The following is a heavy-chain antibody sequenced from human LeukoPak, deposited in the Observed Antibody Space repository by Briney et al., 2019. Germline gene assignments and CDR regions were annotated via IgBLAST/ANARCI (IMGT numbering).Heavy chain of an antibody. V-gene: IGHV5-51*01. CDR3: ARLQSSSDLNYFDY. Sequence: GASVKVSCKASRYTFTDYYIHWVRQAPGQGLEWMGIIYPGDSDTRYSPSFQGQVTISADKSISTAYLQWSSLKASDTAMYYCARLQSSSDLNYFDYWGQGTLVTVSS. D-gene: IGHD6-6*01. CDR1: RYTFTDYY. J-gene: IGHJ4*02. CDR2: IYPGDSDT.